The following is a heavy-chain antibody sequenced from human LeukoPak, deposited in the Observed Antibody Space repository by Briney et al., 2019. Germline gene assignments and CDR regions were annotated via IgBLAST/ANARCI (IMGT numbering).Heavy chain of an antibody. V-gene: IGHV3-15*01. CDR3: TTSWMVRGVIVHFDY. CDR1: GFXFSNAW. D-gene: IGHD3-10*01. Sequence: GGSLRLSCAASGFXFSNAWISWVRQAPGKGLEWVGRIKSKTDGGTTDYAAPVKGRFTISRDDSKNTLYLQMNSLKTEDTAVYYCTTSWMVRGVIVHFDYWGQGTLVTVSS. CDR2: IKSKTDGGTT. J-gene: IGHJ4*02.